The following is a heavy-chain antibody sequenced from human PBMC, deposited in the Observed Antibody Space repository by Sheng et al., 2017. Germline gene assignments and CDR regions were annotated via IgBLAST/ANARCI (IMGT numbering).Heavy chain of an antibody. Sequence: EVQLLESGGGLVQPGGSLRLSCAASGFTFSSYAMSWVRQAPGKGLEWVSAITCSGGSTHYADSVKGRFTISRDNSKNTLNLQMNSLRAEDTAVYYCAKVGGSGSYYSEWGQGTLVTVSS. D-gene: IGHD3-10*01. V-gene: IGHV3-23*01. J-gene: IGHJ4*02. CDR2: ITCSGGST. CDR1: GFTFSSYA. CDR3: AKVGGSGSYYSE.